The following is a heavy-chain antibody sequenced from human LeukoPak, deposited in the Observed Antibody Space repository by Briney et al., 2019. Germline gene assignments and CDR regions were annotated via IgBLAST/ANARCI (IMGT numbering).Heavy chain of an antibody. CDR3: ARERSGSYPPYYFDY. V-gene: IGHV4-4*02. CDR2: IYHSGST. CDR1: GGSISSSNW. Sequence: SETLSLTCAVSGGSISSSNWWNWVRQPPGKGPEWIGEIYHSGSTNYNPSLKSRVTISVDTSKNQFSLKLSSVTAADTAVYYCARERSGSYPPYYFDYWGQGALVTVSS. D-gene: IGHD1-26*01. J-gene: IGHJ4*02.